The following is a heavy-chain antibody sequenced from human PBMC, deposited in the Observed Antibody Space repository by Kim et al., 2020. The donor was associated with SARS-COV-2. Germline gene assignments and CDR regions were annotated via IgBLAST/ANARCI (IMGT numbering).Heavy chain of an antibody. CDR2: ISYGGST. D-gene: IGHD3-10*01. J-gene: IGHJ4*02. CDR3: ARDSGSSGNSYYFDS. CDR1: GGSTGRYF. V-gene: IGHV4-59*01. Sequence: SETLSLTCSISGGSTGRYFWTWIRQPPGKGPEWIGHISYGGSTNFNPALKSRVTISVDASKNQISLKMTAVTAADTAVYYCARDSGSSGNSYYFDSWGQGILVAVSS.